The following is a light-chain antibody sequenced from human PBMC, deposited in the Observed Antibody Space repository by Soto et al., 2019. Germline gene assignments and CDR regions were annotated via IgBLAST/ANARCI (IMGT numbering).Light chain of an antibody. CDR3: QQYYDWPPNT. CDR2: GAS. V-gene: IGKV3D-15*01. Sequence: TQSPALLSVSPGETATLSCKASQPIGNKLDWYQQRPGQTPRLLIYGASTRASGVPDRFSGSGSGTDFTLTITSPQAEDFATYYCQQYYDWPPNTFGQGTKLDIK. CDR1: QPIGNK. J-gene: IGKJ2*01.